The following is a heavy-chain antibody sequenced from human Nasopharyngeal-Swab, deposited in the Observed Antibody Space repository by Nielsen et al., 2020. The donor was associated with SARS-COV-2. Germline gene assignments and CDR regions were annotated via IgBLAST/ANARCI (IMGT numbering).Heavy chain of an antibody. CDR1: GFAFGSYG. CDR2: IWYDASKI. V-gene: IGHV3-33*03. Sequence: GESLKISCAASGFAFGSYGMHWVRQAPGRGLEWVAVIWYDASKIYYADSVKGRFTISRDNSKNTLFLKMNGLRPEDSAMYYCVKDEHSFHIGPLDYWGQGALVTVSS. D-gene: IGHD5-18*01. J-gene: IGHJ4*02. CDR3: VKDEHSFHIGPLDY.